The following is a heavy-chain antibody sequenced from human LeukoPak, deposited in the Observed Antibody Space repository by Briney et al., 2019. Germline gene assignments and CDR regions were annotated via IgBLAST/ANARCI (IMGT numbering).Heavy chain of an antibody. Sequence: PGGSLRLSCAASGFTFDDYAMHWVRQAPGKGLEWVSGISWNSGSIGYADSVKGRFTISRDNAKNSLYLQMNSLRAEDTAVYYCAISRGLLFYPWGQGNLVHVPP. CDR1: GFTFDDYA. CDR2: ISWNSGSI. CDR3: AISRGLLFYP. D-gene: IGHD6-19*01. J-gene: IGHJ5*02. V-gene: IGHV3-9*01.